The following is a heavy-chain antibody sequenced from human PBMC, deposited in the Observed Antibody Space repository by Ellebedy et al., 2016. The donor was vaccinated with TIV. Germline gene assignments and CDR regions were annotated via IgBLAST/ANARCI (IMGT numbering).Heavy chain of an antibody. D-gene: IGHD3-22*01. Sequence: GGSLRLXCAASGFTFSSYAMSWVRQAPGKGLEWVSAISGSGGSTYYADSVKGRFTISRDNSKNTLYLQMNSLRAEDTAVYYCAKSSSITMIVVVYDYWGQGTLVTVSS. CDR1: GFTFSSYA. CDR3: AKSSSITMIVVVYDY. V-gene: IGHV3-23*01. CDR2: ISGSGGST. J-gene: IGHJ4*02.